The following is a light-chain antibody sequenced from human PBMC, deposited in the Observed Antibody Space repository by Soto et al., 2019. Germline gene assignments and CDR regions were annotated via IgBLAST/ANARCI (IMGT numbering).Light chain of an antibody. J-gene: IGKJ4*01. Sequence: DVRMTQSPSSLSASVGDTITITCRASRTSNTYLNWFQQKSWEPPRLLIYGASTLHDGVPSRFSGSGSGADFTLTISGLQPEYLASYHCQQTYSDSSFGGGTKV. CDR1: RTSNTY. CDR2: GAS. CDR3: QQTYSDSS. V-gene: IGKV1-39*01.